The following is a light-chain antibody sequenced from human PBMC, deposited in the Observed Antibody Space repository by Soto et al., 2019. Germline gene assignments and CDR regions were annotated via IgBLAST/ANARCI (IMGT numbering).Light chain of an antibody. Sequence: DIVMTPSPDSLAVSLGEGATINCKSSQSVLYSSNAKNYLAWYQQKSGQPPKLLIYWASIRESGVPDRFSGSGSGTDFTLTISSLQAEDVAVYYCQQDHSPPLTFGEGTKVEI. CDR1: QSVLYSSNAKNY. V-gene: IGKV4-1*01. CDR3: QQDHSPPLT. CDR2: WAS. J-gene: IGKJ4*01.